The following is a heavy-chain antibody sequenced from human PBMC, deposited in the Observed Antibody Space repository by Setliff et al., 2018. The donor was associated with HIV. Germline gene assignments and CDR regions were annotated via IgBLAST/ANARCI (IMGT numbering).Heavy chain of an antibody. Sequence: GGSLRLSCAASGFTFSSYWMHWVRQAPGKGLVWVSRINSDGSSTSYADSVKGRFTISRDNAKNTVYLQMNSLRGEDTAVYYCAREPATAYFGELSGAFDIWGQGTLVTVSS. D-gene: IGHD3-10*01. J-gene: IGHJ3*02. CDR3: AREPATAYFGELSGAFDI. V-gene: IGHV3-74*01. CDR1: GFTFSSYW. CDR2: INSDGSST.